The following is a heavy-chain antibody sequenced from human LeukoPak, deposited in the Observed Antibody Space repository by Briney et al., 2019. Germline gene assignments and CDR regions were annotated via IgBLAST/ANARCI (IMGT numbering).Heavy chain of an antibody. Sequence: ASVKVSCKASGYTFTSYAMHWVRQAPGQRLEWMGWSNAGNGNTKYSQEFQGRVTITRDTSASTAYMELSSLRSEDMAVYYCARDLRYSSGWSASGMDVWGKGTTVTISS. CDR2: SNAGNGNT. D-gene: IGHD6-19*01. V-gene: IGHV1-3*02. CDR3: ARDLRYSSGWSASGMDV. CDR1: GYTFTSYA. J-gene: IGHJ6*03.